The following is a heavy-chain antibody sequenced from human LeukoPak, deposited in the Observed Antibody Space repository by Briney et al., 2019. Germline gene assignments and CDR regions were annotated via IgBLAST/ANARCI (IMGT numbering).Heavy chain of an antibody. J-gene: IGHJ4*02. Sequence: GGSLRLSCAASGFTFSSYWMHWVRQAPGKGLVWVSRVNSDGSRTTYADSVKGRFTISRDNANNTLYLQMNSLTAEDTAVYYCAREGSVTNDYWGQGSLVTVSS. CDR3: AREGSVTNDY. CDR1: GFTFSSYW. CDR2: VNSDGSRT. D-gene: IGHD4-17*01. V-gene: IGHV3-74*03.